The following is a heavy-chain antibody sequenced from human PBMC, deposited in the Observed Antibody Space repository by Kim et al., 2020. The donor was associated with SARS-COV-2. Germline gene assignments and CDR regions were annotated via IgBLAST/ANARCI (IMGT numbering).Heavy chain of an antibody. V-gene: IGHV1-2*02. CDR3: ARVSSGSWDFDY. CDR1: GYTFTGYY. D-gene: IGHD1-26*01. CDR2: INPNSGGT. J-gene: IGHJ4*02. Sequence: ASVKVSCKASGYTFTGYYMHWVRQAPGQGLEWMGWINPNSGGTKYAQKFQGRVTMTRDTSISTAYMELSRLRSDDTAVYYCARVSSGSWDFDYWGQGTLVTVSS.